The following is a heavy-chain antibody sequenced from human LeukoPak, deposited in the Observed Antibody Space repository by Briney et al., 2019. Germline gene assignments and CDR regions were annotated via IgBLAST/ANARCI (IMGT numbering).Heavy chain of an antibody. D-gene: IGHD3-3*01. V-gene: IGHV1-8*01. CDR2: MNPNSGNT. CDR1: GYTFTSYD. J-gene: IGHJ5*02. Sequence: ASVKVSCKASGYTFTSYDIKWVRQATGQGLEWMGWMNPNSGNTGYAQKFQGRVTMTRNTSISTAYMELSSLRSEDTAVYYCARGRFYDFWSGYYAGXWFDPWGQGTLVTVSS. CDR3: ARGRFYDFWSGYYAGXWFDP.